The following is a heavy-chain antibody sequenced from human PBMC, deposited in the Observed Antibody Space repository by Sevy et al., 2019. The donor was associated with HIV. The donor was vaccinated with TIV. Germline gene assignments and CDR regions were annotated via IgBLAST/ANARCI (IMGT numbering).Heavy chain of an antibody. V-gene: IGHV3-48*02. CDR1: GFTFSSYS. CDR2: ISSSSSTI. D-gene: IGHD3-3*01. CDR3: ARGIEDYDFWSGYYKPLAFDI. Sequence: GGSLRLSCAASGFTFSSYSMNWVRHAPGKGLEWVSYISSSSSTIYYADSVKGRFTISRDNAKNSLYLQMNSLRDEDTAVYYCARGIEDYDFWSGYYKPLAFDIWGQGTMVTVSS. J-gene: IGHJ3*02.